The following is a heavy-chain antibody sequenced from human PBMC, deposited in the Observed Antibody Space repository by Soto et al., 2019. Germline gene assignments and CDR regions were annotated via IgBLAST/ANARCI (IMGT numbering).Heavy chain of an antibody. J-gene: IGHJ6*02. D-gene: IGHD3-3*01. V-gene: IGHV1-69*13. CDR2: ITPIFGTT. CDR1: GGTFSNF. Sequence: SVQVSCKTSGGTFSNFISWVRQAPGQGLEWMGGITPIFGTTIYAQKFRGRLTITADESTRTAYMELSSLRSEDTAVYYCVRDNXDPGVVMSYYYYYGLDVWGPGTTVTVSS. CDR3: VRDNXDPGVVMSYYYYYGLDV.